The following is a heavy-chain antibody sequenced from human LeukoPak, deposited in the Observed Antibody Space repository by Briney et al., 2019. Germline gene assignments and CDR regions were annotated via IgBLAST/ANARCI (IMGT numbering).Heavy chain of an antibody. J-gene: IGHJ4*02. V-gene: IGHV4-39*01. CDR3: ARQPRGNYFNFDS. CDR2: MFYSGST. D-gene: IGHD1-26*01. Sequence: PSETLSLTCTVSGGSVSSSYYYWGWLRQPPGKGLEWIGSMFYSGSTYYNPSLKSRVTISVDTPKNQFSLKLSSVTAADTAVYFCARQPRGNYFNFDSWGQGILVTVSS. CDR1: GGSVSSSYYY.